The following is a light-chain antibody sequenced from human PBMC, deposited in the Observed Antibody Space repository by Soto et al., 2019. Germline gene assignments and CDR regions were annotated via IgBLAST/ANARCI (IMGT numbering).Light chain of an antibody. Sequence: QSVLTQPASASGTPGQGVTISCSGSTSNIGSNYVYWYQQLPGTAPKLPIYRNNQRPSGVPDRFSGSKSGTSASLAISGLRSDDEADYFCATWDDSLNGFYVFGTGTKVTVL. V-gene: IGLV1-47*01. CDR1: TSNIGSNY. CDR2: RNN. J-gene: IGLJ1*01. CDR3: ATWDDSLNGFYV.